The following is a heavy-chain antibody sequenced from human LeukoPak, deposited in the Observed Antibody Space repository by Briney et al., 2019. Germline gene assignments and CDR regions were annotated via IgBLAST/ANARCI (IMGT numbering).Heavy chain of an antibody. D-gene: IGHD1-26*01. CDR3: ARVDGSYYRSDAFDI. J-gene: IGHJ3*02. CDR1: GYTFTSYG. Sequence: ASVKVSCKASGYTFTSYGINWVRQAPGQGLEWMGWINPNSGGTNYAQKFQGRVTMTRDTSISTAYMELSRLRSDDTAVYYCARVDGSYYRSDAFDIWGQGTMVTVSS. V-gene: IGHV1-2*02. CDR2: INPNSGGT.